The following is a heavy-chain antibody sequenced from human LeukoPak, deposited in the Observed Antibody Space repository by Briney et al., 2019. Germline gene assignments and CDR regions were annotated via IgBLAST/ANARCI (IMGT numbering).Heavy chain of an antibody. J-gene: IGHJ4*02. CDR1: GGSISSGSYY. CDR2: IDSSGST. D-gene: IGHD5-18*01. V-gene: IGHV4-61*02. CDR3: AREGGYSYGDAPLHLDY. Sequence: PSQTLSLTCTVSGGSISSGSYYWSWIRQPAGKGLEWIGRIDSSGSTNYNPSLKSRVTISVGTSKNQFSLKLSSVTAADTAVYYCAREGGYSYGDAPLHLDYWGQGTLVTVSS.